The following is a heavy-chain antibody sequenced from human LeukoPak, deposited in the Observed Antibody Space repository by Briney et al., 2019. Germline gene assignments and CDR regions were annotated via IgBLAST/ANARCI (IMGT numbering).Heavy chain of an antibody. Sequence: PSETLSLTCAVYGGSFSGYYRSWIRQPPXXXXXWIGEINXXGSTNYNPSLKSRVTISVDTSKNQFSLRLSSVTAADTAVYYCARRYSYGSKGLGHYVMDVWGQGTTVTVSS. CDR1: GGSFSGYY. J-gene: IGHJ6*02. V-gene: IGHV4-34*01. CDR3: ARRYSYGSKGLGHYVMDV. CDR2: INXXGST. D-gene: IGHD5-18*01.